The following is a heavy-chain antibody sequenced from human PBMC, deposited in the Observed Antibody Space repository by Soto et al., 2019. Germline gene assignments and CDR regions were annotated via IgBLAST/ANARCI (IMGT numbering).Heavy chain of an antibody. V-gene: IGHV5-51*01. CDR3: LRRWAYTRSSFDY. J-gene: IGHJ4*02. D-gene: IGHD6-6*01. Sequence: VESLTTSCQGYGYGFTSYWIVWVLQMPGKGLEWMGIIYPADSNTIYSPSFQGQVTLSADSSISTAYLQWSSLKASDRAVYYCLRRWAYTRSSFDYWVQGTLVTVSS. CDR1: GYGFTSYW. CDR2: IYPADSNT.